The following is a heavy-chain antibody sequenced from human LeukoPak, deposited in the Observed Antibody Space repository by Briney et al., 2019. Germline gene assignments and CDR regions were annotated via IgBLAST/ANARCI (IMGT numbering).Heavy chain of an antibody. CDR2: ISAYNGNT. CDR1: GYTFTSYG. CDR3: ARDLDYYDSSGYYRY. V-gene: IGHV1-18*01. J-gene: IGHJ4*02. D-gene: IGHD3-22*01. Sequence: GASVKVSCKASGYTFTSYGISWVRQAPGQGLEWMGWISAYNGNTNYAQKLQGRVTMTTDTSTSTAYMELRSLRSDDTAAYYCARDLDYYDSSGYYRYWGQGTLVTVSS.